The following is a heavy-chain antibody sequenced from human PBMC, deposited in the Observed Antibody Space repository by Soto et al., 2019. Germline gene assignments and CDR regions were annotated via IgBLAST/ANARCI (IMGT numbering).Heavy chain of an antibody. Sequence: PGGSLRLSCAASGFTFSNAWMNWVRQAPGKGLEWVGRIKSKTDGGTTDYAAPVKGRFTISRDDSKNTLYLQMNSLKTEDTAVYYCTTSYYYDRGPNGWDAFDIWGQGTMVTVSS. V-gene: IGHV3-15*07. D-gene: IGHD3-22*01. CDR3: TTSYYYDRGPNGWDAFDI. CDR1: GFTFSNAW. CDR2: IKSKTDGGTT. J-gene: IGHJ3*02.